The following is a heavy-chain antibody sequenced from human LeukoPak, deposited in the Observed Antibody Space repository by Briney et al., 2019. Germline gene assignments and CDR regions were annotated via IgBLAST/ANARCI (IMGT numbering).Heavy chain of an antibody. CDR1: GYTFTSYD. V-gene: IGHV1-8*01. Sequence: ASVKVSCKASGYTFTSYDINWVRQATGQGLEWMGWMNPNSGNTGYAQKFQGRVTMTRYTSISTAYMELSSLRSEDTAVYYCATLQEDYYDSSGYYYSYWGQGTLVTVSS. J-gene: IGHJ4*02. CDR2: MNPNSGNT. D-gene: IGHD3-22*01. CDR3: ATLQEDYYDSSGYYYSY.